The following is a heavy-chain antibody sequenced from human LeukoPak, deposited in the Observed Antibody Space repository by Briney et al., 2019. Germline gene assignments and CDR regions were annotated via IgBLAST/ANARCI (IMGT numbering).Heavy chain of an antibody. V-gene: IGHV3-48*04. CDR2: ISSSSSTI. CDR3: AKDSNSYAFDI. J-gene: IGHJ3*02. D-gene: IGHD5-18*01. CDR1: GFTFSSYS. Sequence: GGSLRLSCAASGFTFSSYSMNWVRQAPGKGLEWVSYISSSSSTIYYADSVKGRFTISRDNAKNSLYLQMNSLRAEDTAVYYCAKDSNSYAFDIWGQGTMVTVSS.